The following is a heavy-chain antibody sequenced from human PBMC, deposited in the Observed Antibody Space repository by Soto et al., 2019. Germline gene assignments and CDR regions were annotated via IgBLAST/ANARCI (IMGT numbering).Heavy chain of an antibody. D-gene: IGHD3-3*01. CDR2: INPSGGST. Sequence: ASVKVSCKASGYTFTSYYMHWVRQAPGQGLEWMGIINPSGGSTSYAQKFQGRVTMTRDTSTSTVYMELSSLRSEDTAVYYCARDNTIFRWDYYYGMDVWGQGTTVTVSS. CDR3: ARDNTIFRWDYYYGMDV. V-gene: IGHV1-46*01. J-gene: IGHJ6*02. CDR1: GYTFTSYY.